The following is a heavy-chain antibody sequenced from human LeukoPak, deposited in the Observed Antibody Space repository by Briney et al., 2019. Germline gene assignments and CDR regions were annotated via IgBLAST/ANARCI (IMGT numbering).Heavy chain of an antibody. CDR2: INPNSGGT. CDR3: ARGEQWLLPGDY. D-gene: IGHD6-19*01. V-gene: IGHV1-2*02. CDR1: AYSFTVYF. Sequence: ASVKVSCKASAYSFTVYFMHWVRQAPGQGLEWMGWINPNSGGTNYAQKFQGRVTMTRDTSISTAYMEVISLRSDDTAVHYCARGEQWLLPGDYWGQGTLVTVSS. J-gene: IGHJ4*02.